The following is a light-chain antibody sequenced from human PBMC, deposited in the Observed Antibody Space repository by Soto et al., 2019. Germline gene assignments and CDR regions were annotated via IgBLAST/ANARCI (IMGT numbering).Light chain of an antibody. CDR1: SSDVGNYIF. J-gene: IGLJ3*02. CDR2: DIN. V-gene: IGLV2-14*01. Sequence: QSALTQPASVSGSPGQSITISCTGTSSDVGNYIFVSWYRQHPGKAPKLMIYDINNRPSGVSNRFSGSKSGNTASLTISGLQAEDEADYYCSSYTSTFTVVFGGGTKLTVL. CDR3: SSYTSTFTVV.